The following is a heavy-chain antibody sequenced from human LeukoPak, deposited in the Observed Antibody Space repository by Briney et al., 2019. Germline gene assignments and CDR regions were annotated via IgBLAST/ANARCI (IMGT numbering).Heavy chain of an antibody. CDR2: ISAYNGNT. CDR1: GYTFTGYY. D-gene: IGHD2-21*02. Sequence: ASVKVSCKASGYTFTGYYMHWVRQAPGQGLEWMGWISAYNGNTNYAQKLQGRVTMTTDTSTSTAYMELRSLRSDDTAVYYCAREGPPYCGGDCYSTFDYWGQGTLVTVSS. J-gene: IGHJ4*02. CDR3: AREGPPYCGGDCYSTFDY. V-gene: IGHV1-18*04.